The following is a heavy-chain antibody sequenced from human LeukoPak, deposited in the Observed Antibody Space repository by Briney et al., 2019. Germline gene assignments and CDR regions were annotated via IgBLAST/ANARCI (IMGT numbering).Heavy chain of an antibody. V-gene: IGHV3-7*01. CDR1: GFTFSTYW. J-gene: IGHJ1*01. CDR2: IKPDGSDK. Sequence: PGGSLRLSCEASGFTFSTYWMSWVRQAPGKGPKCVANIKPDGSDKYYVDSMKGRFTISRDNAKNSLYLQMNNLRAEDTAVYYCAREGFPPGVLHWGQGTLVTVSS. D-gene: IGHD2-2*01. CDR3: AREGFPPGVLH.